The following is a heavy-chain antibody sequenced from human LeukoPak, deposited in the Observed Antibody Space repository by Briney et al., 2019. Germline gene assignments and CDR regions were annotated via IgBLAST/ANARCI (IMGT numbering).Heavy chain of an antibody. V-gene: IGHV3-23*01. D-gene: IGHD3-10*02. J-gene: IGHJ6*02. CDR1: GFTFSAYA. CDR2: IGSDNKP. CDR3: ARDLYYYVAMDV. Sequence: GGSLRLSCEASGFTFSAYAMTWVRQAPGKGLEWVSSIGSDNKPHYSESVKGRFATSRDNSKSMLFLQLNRLRAEDTAVYYCARDLYYYVAMDVWGQGTTVTVSS.